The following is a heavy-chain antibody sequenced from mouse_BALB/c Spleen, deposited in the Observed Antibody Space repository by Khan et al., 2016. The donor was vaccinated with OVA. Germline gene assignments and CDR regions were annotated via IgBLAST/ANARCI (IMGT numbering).Heavy chain of an antibody. D-gene: IGHD1-1*01. CDR3: TSGNYYGSSSWFGY. CDR1: GYTFSSYW. CDR2: ILPGSGST. Sequence: VQLQESGAELMKPGASVKMSCKATGYTFSSYWIGWVKQSPGHGLEWIAEILPGSGSTNYNEKFKGKVTFSADTSSSTVYMQLSSLTSEDSAVYNCTSGNYYGSSSWFGYWGQGTLVTVSA. J-gene: IGHJ3*01. V-gene: IGHV1-9*01.